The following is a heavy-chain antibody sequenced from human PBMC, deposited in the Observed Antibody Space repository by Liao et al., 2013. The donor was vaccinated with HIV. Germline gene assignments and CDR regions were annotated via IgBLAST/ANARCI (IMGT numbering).Heavy chain of an antibody. J-gene: IGHJ4*02. CDR3: ARGGRHYYDSSGYRH. D-gene: IGHD3-22*01. CDR2: QSQWRH. V-gene: IGHV4-34*01. Sequence: QVQLQQWGAGLLKPSETLSLTCAVYDGSFSGYYWSWIRQPPREGAGVDWGNQSQWRHQLQPVPQESSYHIRRHVPRTQFSLKLSSVTAADTAVYYCARGGRHYYDSSGYRHWGQGILVTVSS. CDR1: DGSFSGYY.